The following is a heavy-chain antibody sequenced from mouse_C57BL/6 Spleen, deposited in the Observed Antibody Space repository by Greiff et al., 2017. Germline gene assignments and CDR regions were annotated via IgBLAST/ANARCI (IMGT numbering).Heavy chain of an antibody. D-gene: IGHD4-1*01. CDR3: ADWDNCAY. V-gene: IGHV1-81*01. Sequence: QVHVKQSGAELARPGASVKLSCKASGYTFTSSGISWVKQRPGQGLEWIGEIYPRSGNTYYNEKFKGKATLTADKSSSTAYMELRSLTSEDSAVYFCADWDNCAYWGQGTLVTVSA. CDR2: IYPRSGNT. CDR1: GYTFTSSG. J-gene: IGHJ3*01.